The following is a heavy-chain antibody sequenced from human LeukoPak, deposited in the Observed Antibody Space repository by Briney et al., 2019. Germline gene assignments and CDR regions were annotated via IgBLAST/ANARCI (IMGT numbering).Heavy chain of an antibody. V-gene: IGHV4-34*01. CDR1: GGSVSGYY. J-gene: IGHJ3*02. Sequence: PSETLSLTCAVYGGSVSGYYWSWLRQFPGKGLEWIGEINHSGNTNYNPSLKSRITMSVDTSKNQFSLKLGSVTAADTAVFYCARHKTRTRAFDIWGQGTMVTVSS. D-gene: IGHD1-14*01. CDR3: ARHKTRTRAFDI. CDR2: INHSGNT.